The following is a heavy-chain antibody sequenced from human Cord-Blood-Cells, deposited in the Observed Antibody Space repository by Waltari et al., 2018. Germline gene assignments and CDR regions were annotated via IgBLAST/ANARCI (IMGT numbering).Heavy chain of an antibody. D-gene: IGHD4-17*01. CDR1: GFTFSSYW. CDR2: IKQDGSEK. CDR3: ARYYGGNYFDY. J-gene: IGHJ4*02. Sequence: EVQLVESGGGLVQPGGSLRLSCAASGFTFSSYWMSWVRQAPGKGLEWVANIKQDGSEKYYVDSVKGRFTISRDNAKNSLYLQINSLRAEDTAVYYCARYYGGNYFDYWGQGTLVTVSS. V-gene: IGHV3-7*01.